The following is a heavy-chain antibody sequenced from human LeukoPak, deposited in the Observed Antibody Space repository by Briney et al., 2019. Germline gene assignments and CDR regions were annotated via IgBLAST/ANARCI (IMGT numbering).Heavy chain of an antibody. J-gene: IGHJ6*03. Sequence: ASVKVSCKASGYTFTGYYMHWVRQAPGQGLEWMGWINPNSGGTNYAQKFQGRVTMTRDTSISTAYMELSRLRSDDTAVYYCARVTYGWLLYYYYYMDVWGKGTTVTVSS. CDR1: GYTFTGYY. CDR3: ARVTYGWLLYYYYYMDV. CDR2: INPNSGGT. V-gene: IGHV1-2*02. D-gene: IGHD2-21*02.